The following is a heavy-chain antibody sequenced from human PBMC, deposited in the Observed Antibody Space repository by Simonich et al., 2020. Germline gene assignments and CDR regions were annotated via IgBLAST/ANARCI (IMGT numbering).Heavy chain of an antibody. CDR2: IYYSEST. CDR1: GGSISSRSYY. D-gene: IGHD6-13*01. V-gene: IGHV4-39*01. Sequence: QLQLQESGPGLVKPSENLSLTCTVSGGSISSRSYYWGWIRHHPGKGLEWIGSIYYSESTYYNPSLKSRDTISVDTSKNQFSLKLSSVTAADTAVYYCARHAGFAFDIWGQGTMVTVSS. J-gene: IGHJ3*02. CDR3: ARHAGFAFDI.